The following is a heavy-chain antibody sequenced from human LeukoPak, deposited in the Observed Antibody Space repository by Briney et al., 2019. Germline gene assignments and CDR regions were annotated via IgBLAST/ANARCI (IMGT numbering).Heavy chain of an antibody. CDR2: IGPSGTAI. CDR3: ARGELLWFGELLDSRLLDP. J-gene: IGHJ5*02. Sequence: PGGSLRLSCAASGFTFSSYAMNWVRQAPGRGLEWVSYIGPSGTAIYYADSVKGRFTISRDNARNSLFLQMNSLRAEDTAVYYCARGELLWFGELLDSRLLDPWGQGTLVTVSS. V-gene: IGHV3-48*01. D-gene: IGHD3-10*01. CDR1: GFTFSSYA.